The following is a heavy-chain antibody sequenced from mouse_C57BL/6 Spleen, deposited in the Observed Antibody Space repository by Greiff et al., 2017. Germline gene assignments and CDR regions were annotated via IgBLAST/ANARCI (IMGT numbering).Heavy chain of an antibody. CDR1: GYTFTSYW. D-gene: IGHD4-1*01. J-gene: IGHJ2*01. Sequence: VQLQQPGAELVMPGASVKLSCKASGYTFTSYWMHWVKQRPGQGLEWIGEIDPSDSYTNYNQKFKGKSTLTVDKSSSTAYMQLSSLTSEDSAVYYCARSLGLGLDYWGQGTTLTVSS. CDR3: ARSLGLGLDY. V-gene: IGHV1-69*01. CDR2: IDPSDSYT.